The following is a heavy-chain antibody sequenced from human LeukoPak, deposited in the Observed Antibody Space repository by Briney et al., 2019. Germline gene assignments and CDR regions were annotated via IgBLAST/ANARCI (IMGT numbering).Heavy chain of an antibody. CDR2: ISYIGST. V-gene: IGHV4-59*11. J-gene: IGHJ3*02. D-gene: IGHD4-17*01. CDR1: ADSFSSHY. Sequence: KASETLSLTCAVSADSFSSHYWTWIRQPPGKGLEWIGYISYIGSTNYNPSLKSRVTISIDTSKNQFSLKLTSVTAADTAVYYCARDLVTVTKGFDISCQGTRVSVYS. CDR3: ARDLVTVTKGFDI.